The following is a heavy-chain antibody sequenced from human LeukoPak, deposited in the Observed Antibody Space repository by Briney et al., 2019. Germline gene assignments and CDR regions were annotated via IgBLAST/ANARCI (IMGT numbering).Heavy chain of an antibody. CDR3: ARGCSTASCYNAFDI. J-gene: IGHJ3*02. Sequence: GASVKVSCKASGYTFTGYYMHWVRQAPGQGLEWMGWINPNSGGTNYVQKFQGRVTMTRGTSLSTAYMELNRLRYDDTAVYYCARGCSTASCYNAFDIWGQGTMVTVSS. V-gene: IGHV1-2*02. CDR1: GYTFTGYY. CDR2: INPNSGGT. D-gene: IGHD2-2*02.